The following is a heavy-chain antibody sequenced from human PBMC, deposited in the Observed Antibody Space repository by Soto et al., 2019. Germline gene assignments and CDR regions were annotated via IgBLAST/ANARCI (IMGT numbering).Heavy chain of an antibody. V-gene: IGHV1-8*01. J-gene: IGHJ6*02. CDR1: GCTFTSYD. Sequence: ASVKVSCKASGCTFTSYDINWVRQATGQGLEWMGWMNPNSGNTGYAQKFQGRVTMTRNTSISTAYMELSSLRSEDTAVYYCAREGSYDFWSGYTALGRDYYYGMDVWGQGTTVTVSS. CDR3: AREGSYDFWSGYTALGRDYYYGMDV. CDR2: MNPNSGNT. D-gene: IGHD3-3*01.